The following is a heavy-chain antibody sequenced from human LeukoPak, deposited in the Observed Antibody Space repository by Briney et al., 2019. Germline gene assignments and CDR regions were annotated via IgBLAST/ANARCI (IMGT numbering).Heavy chain of an antibody. CDR2: IYYSGST. CDR1: GGSISSGGYY. Sequence: SETLSLTCTVSGGSISSGGYYWSWIRQHPGKGLEWIGYIYYSGSTYYNPSLKSRVTISVDTSKNQFSLKLSSVTAADTAVYYCARAGLRFLEWPPSCNWFDPWGQGTLVTVSS. V-gene: IGHV4-31*03. CDR3: ARAGLRFLEWPPSCNWFDP. D-gene: IGHD3-3*01. J-gene: IGHJ5*02.